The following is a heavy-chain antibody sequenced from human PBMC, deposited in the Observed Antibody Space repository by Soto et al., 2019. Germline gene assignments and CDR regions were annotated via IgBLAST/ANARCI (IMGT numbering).Heavy chain of an antibody. CDR3: ARGRSINTNMDY. V-gene: IGHV3-21*01. CDR2: ISSSGGSA. CDR1: GFTFSTYS. J-gene: IGHJ4*02. D-gene: IGHD2-2*01. Sequence: ESVGGLVKPGGSLRLSCAASGFTFSTYSMNWVRQAPGKGLEWVSSISSSGGSASYAESVKGRFTISRDNAKNSLYLQMDSLRAEDTAVYYCARGRSINTNMDYWGQGTLVTVSS.